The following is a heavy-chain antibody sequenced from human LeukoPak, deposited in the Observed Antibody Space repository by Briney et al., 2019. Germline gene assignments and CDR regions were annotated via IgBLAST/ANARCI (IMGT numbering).Heavy chain of an antibody. V-gene: IGHV3-74*01. CDR2: IFTYWTTT. CDR3: ARELPREVTLDY. CDR1: DLNFFIYG. D-gene: IGHD2-21*02. Sequence: PGGSVSLSCVASDLNFFIYGMQWLRQATGEALVGVSRIFTYWTTTLCADSVRRRFPIHRDNEENTVYPQMNSLRAEDTAVYYCARELPREVTLDYWGQGTLVTVS. J-gene: IGHJ4*01.